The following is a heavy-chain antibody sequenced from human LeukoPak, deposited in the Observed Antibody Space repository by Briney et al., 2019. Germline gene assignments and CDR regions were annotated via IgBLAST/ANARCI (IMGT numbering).Heavy chain of an antibody. V-gene: IGHV1-18*01. J-gene: IGHJ4*02. CDR2: ISAYNGNT. Sequence: ASVKVSCKASGYTFTSYGIGWVRQAPGQGLEWMGWISAYNGNTNYAQKLQGRVTMTTDTSTSTAYMELRSLRSDDTAVYYCARDAYYYDSSGYYYPRDYWGQGTLVTVSS. D-gene: IGHD3-22*01. CDR3: ARDAYYYDSSGYYYPRDY. CDR1: GYTFTSYG.